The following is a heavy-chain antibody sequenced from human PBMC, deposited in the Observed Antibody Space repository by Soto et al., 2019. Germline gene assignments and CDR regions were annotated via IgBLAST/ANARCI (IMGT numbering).Heavy chain of an antibody. D-gene: IGHD2-15*01. CDR3: ARLNHRIWEYYYYGMDV. Sequence: ASVKVSCKASGYTFTSYGISWVRQAPGQGLEWMGWISAYNGNTNYAQKLQGRVTMTTDTSTSTAYMELRSLRSDDTAVYYCARLNHRIWEYYYYGMDVWGQGTTVTVSS. V-gene: IGHV1-18*01. J-gene: IGHJ6*02. CDR2: ISAYNGNT. CDR1: GYTFTSYG.